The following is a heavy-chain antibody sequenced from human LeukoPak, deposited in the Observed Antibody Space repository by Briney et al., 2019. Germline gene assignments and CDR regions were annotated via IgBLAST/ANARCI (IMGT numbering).Heavy chain of an antibody. D-gene: IGHD2-21*02. CDR1: GFTFSSYA. V-gene: IGHV3-30*04. CDR2: VSYDGSNK. Sequence: GGSLRLSCAASGFTFSSYAMHWVRQAPGKGLEWVAVVSYDGSNKYYADSVRGRFTISRDNSKNTLYLQMNSLRAEDTAVYYCAKGHIVVVTAIEDAFDIWGQGTMVTVSS. J-gene: IGHJ3*02. CDR3: AKGHIVVVTAIEDAFDI.